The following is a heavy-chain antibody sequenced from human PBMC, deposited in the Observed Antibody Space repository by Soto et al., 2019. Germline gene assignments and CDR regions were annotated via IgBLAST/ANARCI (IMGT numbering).Heavy chain of an antibody. D-gene: IGHD6-13*01. Sequence: ASVKVSCKASGYTFTSYAMHWVRQAPGQRLEWMGWINAGNGNTKYSQKFQGRVTITRDTSASTAYMELSSLRSEDTAVYYCARGGPYSSSWYRVEAFDIWGQGTMVTVSS. CDR1: GYTFTSYA. CDR2: INAGNGNT. CDR3: ARGGPYSSSWYRVEAFDI. V-gene: IGHV1-3*01. J-gene: IGHJ3*02.